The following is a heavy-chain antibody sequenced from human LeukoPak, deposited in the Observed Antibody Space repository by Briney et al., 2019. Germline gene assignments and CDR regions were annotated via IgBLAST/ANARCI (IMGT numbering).Heavy chain of an antibody. V-gene: IGHV3-15*01. CDR2: IKSKTDGGTT. CDR3: TTLSASFIAAAGTGIYYYYYYMDV. D-gene: IGHD6-13*01. Sequence: PGGSLRLSCAASGFTFSNAWMSWVRQAPGKGLEWVGRIKSKTDGGTTDYAAPVKGRFTISRDDSKNTLYLQMNSLKTEDTAVYYCTTLSASFIAAAGTGIYYYYYYMDVWGKGTTVTVSS. CDR1: GFTFSNAW. J-gene: IGHJ6*03.